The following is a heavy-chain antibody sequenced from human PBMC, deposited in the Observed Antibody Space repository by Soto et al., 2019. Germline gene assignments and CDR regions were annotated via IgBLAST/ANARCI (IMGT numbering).Heavy chain of an antibody. CDR3: ARDYGDYDTLYYYCYMDV. CDR1: GGSFSGYY. J-gene: IGHJ6*03. CDR2: INHSGST. D-gene: IGHD4-17*01. Sequence: SETLSLTCAVYGGSFSGYYWSWIRQPPGKGQEWSGEINHSGSTNYNPSLKGRVTISVDTSMNQFSLVLGSVTAADTAVYYCARDYGDYDTLYYYCYMDVWGKGTTVTVSS. V-gene: IGHV4-34*01.